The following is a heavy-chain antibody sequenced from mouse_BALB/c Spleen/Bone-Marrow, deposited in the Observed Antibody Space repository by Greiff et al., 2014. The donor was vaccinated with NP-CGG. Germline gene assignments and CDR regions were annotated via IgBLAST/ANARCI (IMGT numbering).Heavy chain of an antibody. Sequence: EVKLVESGGGLVKPGGSLKLSCAASGFTFSSYAMSWVRQTPEERLEWVATISSGGSYTYYPDSVKGRFTISRDNAKNTLYLQMSSRKSEDTAMYYCTKIYYGYDGGYYYAMDYWGQGTSVTVSS. CDR1: GFTFSSYA. CDR3: TKIYYGYDGGYYYAMDY. V-gene: IGHV5-6-4*01. D-gene: IGHD2-2*01. CDR2: ISSGGSYT. J-gene: IGHJ4*01.